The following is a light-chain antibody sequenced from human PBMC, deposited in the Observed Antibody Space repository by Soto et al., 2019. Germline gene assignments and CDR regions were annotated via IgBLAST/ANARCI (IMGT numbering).Light chain of an antibody. J-gene: IGLJ1*01. V-gene: IGLV2-8*01. CDR2: EVT. Sequence: QSVLTQPPSASGSPGQSVTISCTGTSSDVRGYNYVSWYQQHPGKAPKLMIYEVTIRPSGVSDRFSGSKSGNTASLTVSGLQAEDEADYYCSSYTGGNPSYVFGTGTKLTVL. CDR1: SSDVRGYNY. CDR3: SSYTGGNPSYV.